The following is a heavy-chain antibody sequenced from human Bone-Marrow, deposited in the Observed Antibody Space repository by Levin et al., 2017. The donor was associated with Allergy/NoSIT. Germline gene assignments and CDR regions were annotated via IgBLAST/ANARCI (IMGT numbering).Heavy chain of an antibody. J-gene: IGHJ4*02. CDR3: ARPGVAGDFDY. CDR1: GFTFNGYS. V-gene: IGHV3-48*01. D-gene: IGHD6-19*01. Sequence: GESLKISCAASGFTFNGYSMHWVRQAPGRGLEWVSYISGSSTTTYYADSVKGRFTISRDNAKNSLYLQMNSLRVEDTAVYYCARPGVAGDFDYCGQGTLVTVSS. CDR2: ISGSSTTT.